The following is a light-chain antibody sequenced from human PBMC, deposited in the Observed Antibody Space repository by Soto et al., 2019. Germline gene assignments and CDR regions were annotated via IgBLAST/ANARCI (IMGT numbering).Light chain of an antibody. CDR1: QSVSSN. J-gene: IGKJ1*01. CDR2: GAS. V-gene: IGKV3-15*01. CDR3: QQYNNWPRT. Sequence: EIVMTQSPATLSVSPGERATLSCRASQSVSSNSAWYQQKPGQAPRLLIYGASTRVTGIPARFSGSGSGTEFTLTISSLQSEDFAVYYCQQYNNWPRTFGQGTKVDIK.